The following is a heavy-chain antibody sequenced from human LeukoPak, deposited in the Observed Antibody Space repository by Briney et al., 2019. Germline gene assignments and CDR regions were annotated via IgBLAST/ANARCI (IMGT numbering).Heavy chain of an antibody. CDR2: IYTSGST. CDR1: GGSISSYY. CDR3: ARDYMVRGVFSYYYYYMDV. Sequence: SETLSLTCTVSGGSISSYYWSWIRQPAGKGLEWIGRIYTSGSTNYNPSLKSRVTMSVDTSKNQFSLKLSSVTAADTAVYYCARDYMVRGVFSYYYYYMDVWGKGTTVTISS. J-gene: IGHJ6*03. V-gene: IGHV4-4*07. D-gene: IGHD3-10*01.